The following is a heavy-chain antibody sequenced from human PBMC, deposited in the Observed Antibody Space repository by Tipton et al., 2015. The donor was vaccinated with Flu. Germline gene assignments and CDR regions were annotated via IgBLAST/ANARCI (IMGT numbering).Heavy chain of an antibody. D-gene: IGHD3-10*01. CDR3: ARDKNELYVFEN. CDR1: GFIFSTYG. V-gene: IGHV3-33*08. CDR2: IWYDGSNK. J-gene: IGHJ4*02. Sequence: SLRLSCAASGFIFSTYGMHWVRQAPGKGLEWVAVIWYDGSNKYYADSVKGRFTISRDNSKNTVYLQMNSLRAEDTAVYYCARDKNELYVFENWAQGTLVTVSS.